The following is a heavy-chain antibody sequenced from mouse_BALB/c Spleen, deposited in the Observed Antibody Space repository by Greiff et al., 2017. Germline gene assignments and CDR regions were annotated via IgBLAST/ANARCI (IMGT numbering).Heavy chain of an antibody. CDR1: GYTFTSYW. Sequence: QVQLQQSGAELAKPGASVKMSCKASGYTFTSYWMHWVKQRPGQGLEWIGYINPSTGYTEYNQKFKDKATLTADKSSSTAYMQLSSLTSEDSAVYYCAIIHYYGYGDFDVWGAGTTVTVSS. V-gene: IGHV1-7*01. D-gene: IGHD1-2*01. J-gene: IGHJ1*01. CDR3: AIIHYYGYGDFDV. CDR2: INPSTGYT.